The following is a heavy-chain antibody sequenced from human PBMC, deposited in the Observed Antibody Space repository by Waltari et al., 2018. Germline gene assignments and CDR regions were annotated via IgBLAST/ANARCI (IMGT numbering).Heavy chain of an antibody. CDR2: IDHNGRT. Sequence: QVHLQDSGPGQVNLPGTLSPICPVSGGSIGGGTWWGWVGQPPGKGMEWIGEIDHNGRTKYNPSLKSRVTMSVDKSKSQISLRMTSVTTADTAMYYCARGIYGVVVLDSWGQGAPVTVSS. D-gene: IGHD3-3*01. CDR3: ARGIYGVVVLDS. J-gene: IGHJ4*02. V-gene: IGHV4-4*03. CDR1: GGSIGGGTW.